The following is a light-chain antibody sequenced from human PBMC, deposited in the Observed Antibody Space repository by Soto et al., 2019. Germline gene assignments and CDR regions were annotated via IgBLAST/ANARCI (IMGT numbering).Light chain of an antibody. CDR1: QSVSSY. Sequence: EIVLTQSPATLSLSPGERATLSCRASQSVSSYLAWYQQKPGQAPRLLIYDTSKRATGIPARFSGSGTGTDFTLTISSLEPEDFAVYYCQQRTNWPRSFTFGPGTKVDIK. CDR2: DTS. CDR3: QQRTNWPRSFT. J-gene: IGKJ3*01. V-gene: IGKV3-11*01.